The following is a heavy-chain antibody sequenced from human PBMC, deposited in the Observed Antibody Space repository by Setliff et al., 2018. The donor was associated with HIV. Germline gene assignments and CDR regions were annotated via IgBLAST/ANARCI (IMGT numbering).Heavy chain of an antibody. CDR1: GYSISSGYS. CDR3: ATYSSSWPDY. J-gene: IGHJ4*02. V-gene: IGHV4-38-2*01. D-gene: IGHD6-13*01. Sequence: KPSETLSLTCAVSGYSISSGYSWGWIRQPPGKGLEWIGSIYHSGSTYYNPSLKSRVTISVDTSKNQFSLKVSSVTAADTSVYYCATYSSSWPDYWGQGTLVTVSS. CDR2: IYHSGST.